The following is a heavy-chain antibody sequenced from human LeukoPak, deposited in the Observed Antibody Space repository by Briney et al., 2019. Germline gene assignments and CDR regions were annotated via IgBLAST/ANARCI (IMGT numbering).Heavy chain of an antibody. Sequence: ASVKVSCKASGSTFTGYYMHWVRQAPGQGLEWMGWINPNSGGTNYAQKFQGRVTMTRDTSISTAYMELSRLRSDDTAVYYCARNHYYDSSGYRPNKYYFDYWGQGTLVTVSS. CDR2: INPNSGGT. D-gene: IGHD3-22*01. CDR3: ARNHYYDSSGYRPNKYYFDY. J-gene: IGHJ4*02. V-gene: IGHV1-2*02. CDR1: GSTFTGYY.